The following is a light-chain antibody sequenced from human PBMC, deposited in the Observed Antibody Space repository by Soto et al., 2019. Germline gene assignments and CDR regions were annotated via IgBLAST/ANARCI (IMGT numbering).Light chain of an antibody. V-gene: IGKV1-5*03. CDR2: RAT. CDR3: QKDARLLT. Sequence: QMTQSPATLSASVGDRVTITCRASQSLVTALLWYQQKPGKDPNLLIYRATNSESGVPSGSSGSGSGTEIPLAIGSQQAGDSASCYCQKDARLLTFGQGTKLEI. J-gene: IGKJ2*01. CDR1: QSLVTA.